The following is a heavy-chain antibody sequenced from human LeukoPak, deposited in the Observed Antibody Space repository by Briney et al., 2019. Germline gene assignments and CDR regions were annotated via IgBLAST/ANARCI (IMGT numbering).Heavy chain of an antibody. CDR3: VKHFDY. Sequence: PGGSLRLSCSASGFTFSNYAMHWVRQAPGKGLEHVSAISSNGGSTYYAGSVTGRFTISRDNSKNTLYLQMSSLRAEDTAVYYCVKHFDYWGQGTLVTVSS. V-gene: IGHV3-64D*06. J-gene: IGHJ4*02. CDR2: ISSNGGST. CDR1: GFTFSNYA.